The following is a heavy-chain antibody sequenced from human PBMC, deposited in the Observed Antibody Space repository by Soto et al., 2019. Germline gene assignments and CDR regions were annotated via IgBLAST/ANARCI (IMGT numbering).Heavy chain of an antibody. V-gene: IGHV3-23*01. CDR1: GFTFSSYA. D-gene: IGHD1-26*01. CDR3: ANSRVVGALGLYYFDY. CDR2: ISGSGGST. Sequence: EVQLLESGGGLVQPGGSLRLSCAASGFTFSSYAMSWVRQAPGKGLEWVSAISGSGGSTYYADSVKGRFTISRDNSKNTLYLQMNSLKTEDTAVYYCANSRVVGALGLYYFDYWGQGTLVTVSS. J-gene: IGHJ4*02.